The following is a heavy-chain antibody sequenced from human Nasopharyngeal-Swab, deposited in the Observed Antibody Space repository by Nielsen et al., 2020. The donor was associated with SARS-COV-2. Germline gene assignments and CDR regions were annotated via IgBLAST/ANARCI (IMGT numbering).Heavy chain of an antibody. J-gene: IGHJ6*02. CDR2: INPGDSDV. Sequence: VRQMPGKGLEWVGFINPGDSDVRYSPSFQGQVIISADRSISTAYLQWRSVKASDSAIYYCARHESTYYSFYGLDVWGQGTTVTVSS. V-gene: IGHV5-51*01. D-gene: IGHD2-21*01. CDR3: ARHESTYYSFYGLDV.